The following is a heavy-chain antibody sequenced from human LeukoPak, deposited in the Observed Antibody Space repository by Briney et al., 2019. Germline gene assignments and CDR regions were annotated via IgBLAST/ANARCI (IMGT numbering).Heavy chain of an antibody. V-gene: IGHV1-2*02. J-gene: IGHJ4*02. CDR3: ARDGERRTPAAAGNGEVDY. CDR1: GYIFTGYY. CDR2: VNPNGGAT. D-gene: IGHD6-13*01. Sequence: ASVKVSCKTFGYIFTGYYVHWVRQAPGQGLEWMGWVNPNGGATTYGQKFQGRVPMTRDTSINTAYMELSRLTSDDTAVYYCARDGERRTPAAAGNGEVDYWGQGTLVTVSS.